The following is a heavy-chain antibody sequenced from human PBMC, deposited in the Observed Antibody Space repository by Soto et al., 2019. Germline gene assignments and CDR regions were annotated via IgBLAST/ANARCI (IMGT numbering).Heavy chain of an antibody. J-gene: IGHJ5*02. CDR2: INHSGST. CDR3: ARGLFYSSSWYFGVWFDP. D-gene: IGHD6-13*01. Sequence: SETLSLTCAVYGGSFGGYYGSWIRQPPGKGLEWIGEINHSGSTNYNPSLKSRVTISVDTSKNQFSLKLSSVTAADTAVYYCARGLFYSSSWYFGVWFDPWGQGTLVTVSS. CDR1: GGSFGGYY. V-gene: IGHV4-34*01.